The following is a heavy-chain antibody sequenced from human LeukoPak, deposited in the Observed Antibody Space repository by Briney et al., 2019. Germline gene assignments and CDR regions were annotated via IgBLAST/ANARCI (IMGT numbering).Heavy chain of an antibody. J-gene: IGHJ2*01. D-gene: IGHD3-22*01. Sequence: PSETLSLTCTVSGGSISSYYWSWIRQPAGKGLEWIGRIYTSGSTNYNPSLKSRVTMSVDTSKNQFPLKLSSVTAADTAVYYCARDGRHYYDSSGYYDYWYFDLWGRGTLVTVSS. V-gene: IGHV4-4*07. CDR1: GGSISSYY. CDR2: IYTSGST. CDR3: ARDGRHYYDSSGYYDYWYFDL.